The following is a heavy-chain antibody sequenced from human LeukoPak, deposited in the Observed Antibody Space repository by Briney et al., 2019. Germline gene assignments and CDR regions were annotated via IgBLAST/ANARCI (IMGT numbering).Heavy chain of an antibody. CDR3: ARSYNWNSEVDY. V-gene: IGHV3-48*04. J-gene: IGHJ4*02. Sequence: GGSLRLSCAASGFTFISYAMTWVRQAPGKGLKWISFISSSGSTVYYADSVKGRFTISRDNAKNSLYLQMNSLRAEDTAVYYCARSYNWNSEVDYWGQGTLVTVSS. CDR1: GFTFISYA. D-gene: IGHD1-7*01. CDR2: ISSSGSTV.